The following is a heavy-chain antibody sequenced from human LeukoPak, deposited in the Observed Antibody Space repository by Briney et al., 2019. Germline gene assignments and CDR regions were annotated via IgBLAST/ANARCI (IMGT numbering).Heavy chain of an antibody. CDR1: GYTFISHG. Sequence: ASVKVSCKASGYTFISHGITWVRQAPGQGLEWMGWINPYNGNTKYPQNLQCRITLTTDTSTNTTYMALRSLRSDDTAVYYCARFQLIEKNWFDPWGQGTLVTVSS. CDR2: INPYNGNT. CDR3: ARFQLIEKNWFDP. V-gene: IGHV1-18*01. D-gene: IGHD2-2*01. J-gene: IGHJ5*02.